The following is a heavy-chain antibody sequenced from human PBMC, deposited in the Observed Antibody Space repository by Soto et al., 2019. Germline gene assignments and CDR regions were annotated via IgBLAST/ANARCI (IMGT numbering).Heavy chain of an antibody. J-gene: IGHJ5*02. CDR3: AKSGSSGWYGWFDP. V-gene: IGHV2-5*01. CDR1: GFSLRTSGVG. CDR2: IYWNDDK. Sequence: SGPTLVNPTQTLTLTCIFSGFSLRTSGVGVGWIRQPPGKALEWLGFIYWNDDKRYSPSLKSRLTITKDTAKNQVVLTMTNMDPVDTATYYCAKSGSSGWYGWFDPWGQGTLVTVSS. D-gene: IGHD6-19*01.